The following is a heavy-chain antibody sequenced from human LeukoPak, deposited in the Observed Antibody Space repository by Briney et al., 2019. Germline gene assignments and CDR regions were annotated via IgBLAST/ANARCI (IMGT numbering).Heavy chain of an antibody. CDR1: RFTFNSYA. Sequence: PGGSLRLSCAASRFTFNSYAMSWVRQAPGKGLEWVSVIGGSNGITFYVGSVKGRFTISRDNSKDTLYLQMNSLRAEDTAVYYCAREHKTFDYWGQGILVTVSS. J-gene: IGHJ4*02. CDR3: AREHKTFDY. V-gene: IGHV3-23*01. CDR2: IGGSNGIT.